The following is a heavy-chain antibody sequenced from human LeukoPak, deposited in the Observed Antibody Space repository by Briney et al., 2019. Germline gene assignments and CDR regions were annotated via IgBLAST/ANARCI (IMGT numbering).Heavy chain of an antibody. CDR3: ATLGDSGYGGWFDP. J-gene: IGHJ5*02. CDR1: GYTLTELS. D-gene: IGHD5-12*01. Sequence: ASVKVSCKVSGYTLTELSMHWVRQAPGKGLDWMGGFDPEDGETIYAQKFQGRVTMTEDTSTDTAYMELSSLRSEDTAVYYCATLGDSGYGGWFDPWGQGTLVTVSS. V-gene: IGHV1-24*01. CDR2: FDPEDGET.